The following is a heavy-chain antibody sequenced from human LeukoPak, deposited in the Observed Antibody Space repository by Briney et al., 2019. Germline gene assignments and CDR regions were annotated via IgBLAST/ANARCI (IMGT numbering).Heavy chain of an antibody. J-gene: IGHJ5*02. CDR3: ARHRALGDTAVVPTPMFWFDP. Sequence: GESLKISCKGSGYRFSSYWITWVRQMPGKGLEWMGKIDPGDSYTTYSPSFQGRVTISADKSISTASLEWSSLKASDTAMYYCARHRALGDTAVVPTPMFWFDPWGQGTLVTVSS. CDR1: GYRFSSYW. V-gene: IGHV5-10-1*01. CDR2: IDPGDSYT. D-gene: IGHD2-2*01.